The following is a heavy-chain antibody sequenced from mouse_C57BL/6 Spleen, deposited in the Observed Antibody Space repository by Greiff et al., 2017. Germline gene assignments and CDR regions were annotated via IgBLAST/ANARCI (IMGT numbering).Heavy chain of an antibody. D-gene: IGHD2-5*01. CDR3: ARTIYSNYGYAMDY. V-gene: IGHV1-82*01. Sequence: QVQLQQPGAELVKPGASVKMSCKASGYAFSSSWMNWVKQRPGKGLEWIGRIYPGDGDTNYNGKFKGKATLTADKSSSTAYMQLSSLTSEDSAVYFCARTIYSNYGYAMDYWGQGTSVTVSS. CDR2: IYPGDGDT. J-gene: IGHJ4*01. CDR1: GYAFSSSW.